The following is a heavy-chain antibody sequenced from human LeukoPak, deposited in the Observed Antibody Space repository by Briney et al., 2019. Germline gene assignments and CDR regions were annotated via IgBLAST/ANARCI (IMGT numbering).Heavy chain of an antibody. V-gene: IGHV3-30*02. J-gene: IGHJ4*02. CDR2: IRYDGSNK. D-gene: IGHD1-1*01. CDR1: GFTFSTYG. CDR3: AKDKDPWKSTSISEFDY. Sequence: PGGSLRLSCAASGFTFSTYGMHWVRQAPGKGLEWVAFIRYDGSNKYYADSVKGRFTISRDNSKNTLYLQMNSLRAEDTAVYFCAKDKDPWKSTSISEFDYWGQGTLVTVSS.